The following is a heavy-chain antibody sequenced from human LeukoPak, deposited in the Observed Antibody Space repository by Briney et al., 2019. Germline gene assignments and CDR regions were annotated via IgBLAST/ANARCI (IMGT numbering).Heavy chain of an antibody. Sequence: SQTLSLTCAISGDSVSSNSVAWNWIRQSPSGGLELLGRTYYRSKWYNDYAVSVRSRTTTDPDTSKNQFSLQLSSVTPDDTALYFCARGWYYFDYWGQGTLVTVSS. J-gene: IGHJ4*02. CDR3: ARGWYYFDY. CDR1: GDSVSSNSVA. V-gene: IGHV6-1*01. D-gene: IGHD6-19*01. CDR2: TYYRSKWYN.